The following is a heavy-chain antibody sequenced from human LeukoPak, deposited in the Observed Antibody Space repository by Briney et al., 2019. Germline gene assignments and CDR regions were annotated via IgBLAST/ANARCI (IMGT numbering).Heavy chain of an antibody. Sequence: GGSLRLSCAASGFTFNNVRMSWVRQAPGKGLDWVGHIKSKADGGTADFAAPVKGRFTISRDDSKNTLYLQINSLKTEDTAVYYCATDYGSGFFFDYWGQGTLVPVSS. V-gene: IGHV3-15*01. J-gene: IGHJ4*02. CDR2: IKSKADGGTA. D-gene: IGHD3-10*01. CDR3: ATDYGSGFFFDY. CDR1: GFTFNNVR.